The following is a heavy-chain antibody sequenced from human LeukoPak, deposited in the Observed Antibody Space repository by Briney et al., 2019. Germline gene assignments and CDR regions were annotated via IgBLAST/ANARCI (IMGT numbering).Heavy chain of an antibody. Sequence: HPGGSLRLSCTTSGFTFGDYAMTWVRQVPGRGLEWVSSIRSKTYYGTTEYAASVKGRFIISRDDSKSIAYLQMNSLKTEDTAVYYCAKTWGSGPFDYWGQGTLVTVSS. CDR3: AKTWGSGPFDY. CDR2: IRSKTYYGTT. V-gene: IGHV3-49*04. CDR1: GFTFGDYA. J-gene: IGHJ4*02. D-gene: IGHD7-27*01.